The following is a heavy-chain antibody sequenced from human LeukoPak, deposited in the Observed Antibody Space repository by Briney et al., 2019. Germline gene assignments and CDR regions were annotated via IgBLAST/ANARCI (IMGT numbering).Heavy chain of an antibody. CDR3: ARHGGSSSPGYFRH. CDR1: GFTFDDYA. Sequence: GGSLRLSCAASGFTFDDYAMSWVRQVPGKGLEWVSGINWNGGSTGYADSVKGRFTISRDNAKNSLYLQMNSLRAEDTALYYCARHGGSSSPGYFRHWGQGTLVTVSS. J-gene: IGHJ1*01. V-gene: IGHV3-20*04. CDR2: INWNGGST. D-gene: IGHD6-13*01.